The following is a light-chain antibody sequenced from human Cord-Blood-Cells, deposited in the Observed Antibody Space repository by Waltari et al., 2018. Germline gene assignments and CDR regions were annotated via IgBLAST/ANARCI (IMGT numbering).Light chain of an antibody. CDR3: QQYDNLPPYT. CDR2: DAS. V-gene: IGKV1-33*01. CDR1: QDISNY. J-gene: IGKJ2*01. Sequence: DIQMTQSPSSLSASVGDRVTITCQASQDISNYLNWYQQKPGKAPKLLIYDASNLETGVPSSFSGSGSATDFTFTISSLQPEDIATYYCQQYDNLPPYTFGQGTKLEIK.